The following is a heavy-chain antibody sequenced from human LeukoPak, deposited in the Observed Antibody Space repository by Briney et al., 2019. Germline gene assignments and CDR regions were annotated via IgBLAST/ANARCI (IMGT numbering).Heavy chain of an antibody. Sequence: SETLSLTCTVSGGSISSSSYYWGWIRQPPGKGLEWIGSIYYSGSTYYNPSLESRVTISVDTSKNQFSLKLSSVTAADTAVYYCARKGVTMVRGVIPAFDYWGQGTLVTVSS. CDR2: IYYSGST. CDR1: GGSISSSSYY. D-gene: IGHD3-10*01. V-gene: IGHV4-39*01. CDR3: ARKGVTMVRGVIPAFDY. J-gene: IGHJ4*02.